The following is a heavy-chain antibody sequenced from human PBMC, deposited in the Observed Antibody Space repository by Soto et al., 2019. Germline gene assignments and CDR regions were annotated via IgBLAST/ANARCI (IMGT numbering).Heavy chain of an antibody. Sequence: ASVKVSCKVSVYTHTELSMHWVRQAPGKGLEWMGGFDPEDGETIYAQKFQGRVTMTEDTSTDTAYMELSSLRSEDTAVYYCATLLRSTIPAFDPWGQGTLVTVSS. CDR1: VYTHTELS. CDR2: FDPEDGET. J-gene: IGHJ5*02. V-gene: IGHV1-24*01. CDR3: ATLLRSTIPAFDP. D-gene: IGHD3-3*01.